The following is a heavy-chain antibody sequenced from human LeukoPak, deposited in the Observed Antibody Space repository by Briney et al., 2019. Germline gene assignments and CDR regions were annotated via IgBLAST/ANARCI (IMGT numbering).Heavy chain of an antibody. CDR3: TREARAGNRFDP. J-gene: IGHJ5*02. Sequence: ASVKVSCKASGYVFTGHHIHWLRQAPGQGLEWMGWINTNSGATNYAQKFQGRVTMTRDTSIRTVYMELSRLTYDDTAVFYCTREARAGNRFDPWGQGTLVTVSS. CDR2: INTNSGAT. CDR1: GYVFTGHH. V-gene: IGHV1-2*02. D-gene: IGHD5-12*01.